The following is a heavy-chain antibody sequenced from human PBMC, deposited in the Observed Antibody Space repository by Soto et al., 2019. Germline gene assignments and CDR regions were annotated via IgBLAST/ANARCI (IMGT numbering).Heavy chain of an antibody. V-gene: IGHV4-59*06. CDR2: IYYSGST. CDR1: GGSISSYY. D-gene: IGHD1-7*01. Sequence: SETLSLTCTVSGGSISSYYWSWIRQPPGKGLEWIGYIYYSGSTYYNPSLKSRVTISVDTSKNQFSLKLSSVTAADTAVYYCARTIFPWGQGTLVTVSS. J-gene: IGHJ5*02. CDR3: ARTIFP.